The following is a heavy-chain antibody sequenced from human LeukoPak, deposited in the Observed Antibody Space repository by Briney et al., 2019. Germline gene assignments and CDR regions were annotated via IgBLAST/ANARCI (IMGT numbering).Heavy chain of an antibody. V-gene: IGHV3-15*01. D-gene: IGHD2-2*01. J-gene: IGHJ4*02. Sequence: GGSLRLSCAASGFTFSSYAMSWVRQAPGRGLEWVGRVKSKTYGGTTDYAAPVKGRFTISRDDSENTLYVQMNSLKTEDTAVYYCTTVYPVHDYLDYWGQGTLVTVSS. CDR3: TTVYPVHDYLDY. CDR1: GFTFSSYA. CDR2: VKSKTYGGTT.